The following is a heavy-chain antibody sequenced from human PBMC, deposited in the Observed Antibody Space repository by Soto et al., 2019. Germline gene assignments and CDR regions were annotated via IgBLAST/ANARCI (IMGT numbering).Heavy chain of an antibody. V-gene: IGHV3-74*01. J-gene: IGHJ4*02. CDR2: IYNDGTYS. CDR1: GFIFKMYW. Sequence: GSLGRSGAASGFIFKMYWMHWVRQSPGKGLVWISRIYNDGTYSDYADSVRGRFTISRDNVNDTLYLQMNNLRAEDSGLYYCTRGPRPISTGTGAYWGQGTQVTVYS. D-gene: IGHD3-10*01. CDR3: TRGPRPISTGTGAY.